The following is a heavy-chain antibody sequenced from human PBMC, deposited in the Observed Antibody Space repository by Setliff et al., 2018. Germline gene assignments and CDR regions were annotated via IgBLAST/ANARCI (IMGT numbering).Heavy chain of an antibody. CDR2: ISTSGNTV. V-gene: IGHV3-11*04. CDR3: ARDITLTTIREGGMDV. CDR1: GFTFSEYY. J-gene: IGHJ6*03. D-gene: IGHD3-10*01. Sequence: GGSLRLSCAASGFTFSEYYMNWIRQAPGKGLEWVSYISTSGNTVDYAASVKGRFSISRDNAKNVLYPEMNSLRAEDTAVYYCARDITLTTIREGGMDVWGKGTTVTVSS.